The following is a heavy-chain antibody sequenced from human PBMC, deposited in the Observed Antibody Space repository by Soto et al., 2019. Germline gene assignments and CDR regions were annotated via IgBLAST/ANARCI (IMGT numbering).Heavy chain of an antibody. Sequence: EVQLVESGGGLVKPGGSLRLSCAASGFTFSSYSMNWVRQAPGKGLEWVSSISSSSSYIYYADSVKGRFTISRDNAKNSLYLQMNSLRAGETAVYYCARDLRGWLHVAATDYWGQGTLVTVSS. CDR2: ISSSSSYI. CDR1: GFTFSSYS. D-gene: IGHD6-19*01. CDR3: ARDLRGWLHVAATDY. V-gene: IGHV3-21*01. J-gene: IGHJ4*02.